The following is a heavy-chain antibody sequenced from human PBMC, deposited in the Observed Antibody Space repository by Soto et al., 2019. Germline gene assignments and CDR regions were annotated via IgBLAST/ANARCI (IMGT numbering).Heavy chain of an antibody. J-gene: IGHJ6*03. CDR1: GFTFGSDA. CDR3: ARVLFPSAHRRPLDYYFMDV. D-gene: IGHD6-6*01. Sequence: VQLVESGGVLVQPGGSLRLSCAASGFTFGSDAMTWVRQSPGKGLEWVSGISGGCSGRYYSDSVEARFTISRDNPKNILYLQMNNLRAEDTAVYFCARVLFPSAHRRPLDYYFMDVWGNGKTITVSS. CDR2: ISGGCSGR. V-gene: IGHV3-23*04.